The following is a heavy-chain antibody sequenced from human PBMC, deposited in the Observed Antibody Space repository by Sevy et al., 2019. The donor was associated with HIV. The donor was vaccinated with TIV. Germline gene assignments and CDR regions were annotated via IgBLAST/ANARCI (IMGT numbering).Heavy chain of an antibody. CDR2: ISSGSTYI. CDR3: AKDSRVYSSSHFDY. D-gene: IGHD6-13*01. CDR1: GFTFSDYY. Sequence: GGSLRLSCAASGFTFSDYYMTWIRQAPGKGLEWVSYISSGSTYINYADSVKGRFTISRDNATNSLYLQMNSLRAEDTAVYYCAKDSRVYSSSHFDYWGQGTLVTVSS. J-gene: IGHJ4*02. V-gene: IGHV3-11*06.